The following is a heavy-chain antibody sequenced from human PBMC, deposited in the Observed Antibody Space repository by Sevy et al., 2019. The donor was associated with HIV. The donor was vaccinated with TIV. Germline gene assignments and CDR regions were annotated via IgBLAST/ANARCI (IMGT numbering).Heavy chain of an antibody. V-gene: IGHV3-30*02. Sequence: GGSLRLSCAASGFTFSSYGMHWVRQAPGKGLEWVAVIWFDGSNTYYADSVKGRFTISRDNSKITVYLQMNSLRAEDTAVHYCAKDVSDGYNYFLDFWGQGALVTVSS. J-gene: IGHJ4*02. CDR1: GFTFSSYG. CDR3: AKDVSDGYNYFLDF. D-gene: IGHD5-12*01. CDR2: IWFDGSNT.